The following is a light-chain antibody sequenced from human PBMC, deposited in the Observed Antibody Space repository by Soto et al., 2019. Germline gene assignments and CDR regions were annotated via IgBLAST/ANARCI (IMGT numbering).Light chain of an antibody. V-gene: IGKV3-15*01. CDR1: QSISSL. Sequence: EIVLTQSPATLSVSPGERATLSCRASQSISSLLAWYQQKPGQAPRLLIYSASTRATGIPARFSGSGSGAEFTLTISSLQSEDFAIYYCQQDNNWPRTFGQGTKV. CDR2: SAS. J-gene: IGKJ1*01. CDR3: QQDNNWPRT.